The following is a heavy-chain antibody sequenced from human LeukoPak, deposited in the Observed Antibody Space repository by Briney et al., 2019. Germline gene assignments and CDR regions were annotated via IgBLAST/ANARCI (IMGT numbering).Heavy chain of an antibody. D-gene: IGHD3-16*01. Sequence: SQTLSLTCTVSAGSISSYYWSWIRHPPKDVLEWNWYIYCSGSTNYNPYLKSRVTISVDTSKNQFSLKLSSVTAADTDVYYCARGPGSSAYRLDYWGQGTLVTVSS. CDR2: IYCSGST. CDR1: AGSISSYY. V-gene: IGHV4-59*01. CDR3: ARGPGSSAYRLDY. J-gene: IGHJ4*02.